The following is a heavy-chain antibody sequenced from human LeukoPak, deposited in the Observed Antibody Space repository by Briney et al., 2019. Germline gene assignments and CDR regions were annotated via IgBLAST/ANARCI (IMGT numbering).Heavy chain of an antibody. D-gene: IGHD1-1*01. CDR2: ITLDGSDS. J-gene: IGHJ4*02. Sequence: GGSLRLSCAASGFPFSSYWMAWVRQAPGKGLEWVATITLDGSDSYYVDSVKGRFTVSRDNAKNSLYLQMNSLRAEDTAVFYCTTENWYVFENWGQGSLVTVSS. CDR3: TTENWYVFEN. CDR1: GFPFSSYW. V-gene: IGHV3-7*04.